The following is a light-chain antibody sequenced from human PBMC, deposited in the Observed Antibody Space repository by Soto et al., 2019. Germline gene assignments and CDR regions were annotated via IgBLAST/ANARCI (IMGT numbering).Light chain of an antibody. CDR1: QSISSW. V-gene: IGKV1-5*01. Sequence: DIQMTQSPSSLSASVGDRVTITCRASQSISSWLAWYQQKPGKAPKLLIYDASSLESGVPSRFSGSGSGTEFTLTISGLQPDDFATYYCQQYNSYWTFGQGTKADIK. J-gene: IGKJ1*01. CDR3: QQYNSYWT. CDR2: DAS.